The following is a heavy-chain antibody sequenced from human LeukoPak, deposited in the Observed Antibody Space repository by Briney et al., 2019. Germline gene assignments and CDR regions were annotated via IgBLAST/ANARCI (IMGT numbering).Heavy chain of an antibody. CDR2: IGIDSGNT. CDR1: GFPFIEYS. CDR3: ARDHNYAFDN. V-gene: IGHV3-48*01. D-gene: IGHD1-1*01. Sequence: GESLRLSCTASGFPFIEYSMNWVRQAPGKGLEWISYIGIDSGNTKYADSVRGRFTISADKAKDSLYLQMNSLRVEDTAVYYCARDHNYAFDNWGQGTLVSVAS. J-gene: IGHJ4*02.